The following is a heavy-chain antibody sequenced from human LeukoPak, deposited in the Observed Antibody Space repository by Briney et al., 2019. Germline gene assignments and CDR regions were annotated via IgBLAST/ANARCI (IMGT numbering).Heavy chain of an antibody. D-gene: IGHD6-19*01. CDR2: INTDGSGT. J-gene: IGHJ4*02. V-gene: IGHV3-74*01. CDR3: ARDFSASGDY. Sequence: GGSLRLSCAASGFTFTNFWMNWVRQAPGKGLVWVSRINTDGSGTHYADSVKGRFTISRDNAKNTLYLQMDSLRGEDTAVYYCARDFSASGDYWGQGTLVTVSS. CDR1: GFTFTNFW.